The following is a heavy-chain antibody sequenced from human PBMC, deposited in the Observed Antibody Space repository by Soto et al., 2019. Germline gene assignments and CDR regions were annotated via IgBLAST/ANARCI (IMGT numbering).Heavy chain of an antibody. D-gene: IGHD3-10*01. V-gene: IGHV1-3*01. Sequence: QVHLVQSGAEVRKPGASVKISCSASGYSFSTFAFHWVRQAPGQSLEWLGWINAGNGNRKYSPNFEGRVTITKDTSANAAYMELRSLTSADTAAYFCAGAAYVYGSTIDYWGQGSLVTVSP. CDR1: GYSFSTFA. CDR2: INAGNGNR. CDR3: AGAAYVYGSTIDY. J-gene: IGHJ4*02.